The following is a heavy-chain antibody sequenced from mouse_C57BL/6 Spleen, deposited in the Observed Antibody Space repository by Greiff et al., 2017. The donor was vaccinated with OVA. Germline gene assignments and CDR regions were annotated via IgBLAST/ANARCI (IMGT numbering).Heavy chain of an antibody. CDR2: IHPNSGST. D-gene: IGHD1-1*01. Sequence: QVQLQQPGAELVKPGASVKLSCKASGYTFTSYWMHWVKQRPGQGLEWIGMIHPNSGSTNYNEKFKSKATLTVDKSSSTAYMQLSSLTSEDSAVYYCARENYGSSYWFADWGQGTLVTVSA. CDR3: ARENYGSSYWFAD. J-gene: IGHJ3*01. V-gene: IGHV1-64*01. CDR1: GYTFTSYW.